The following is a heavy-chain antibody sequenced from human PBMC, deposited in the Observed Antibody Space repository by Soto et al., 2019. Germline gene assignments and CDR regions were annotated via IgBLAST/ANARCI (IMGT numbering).Heavy chain of an antibody. V-gene: IGHV4-34*01. CDR3: ARGFRRLDPRLSY. D-gene: IGHD6-19*01. CDR1: GGSFSGYY. J-gene: IGHJ4*02. Sequence: PSETLSLTCAVYGGSFSGYYWSWIRQPPGKGLEWIGEINHSGSTNYNPSLKSRVTISVDTSKNQFSLKLSSVTAADTAVYYCARGFRRLDPRLSYWGQGTLVTVSS. CDR2: INHSGST.